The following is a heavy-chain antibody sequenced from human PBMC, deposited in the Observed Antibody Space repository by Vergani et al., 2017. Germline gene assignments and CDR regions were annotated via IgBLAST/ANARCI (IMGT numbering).Heavy chain of an antibody. J-gene: IGHJ6*02. CDR2: IFKSGVF. V-gene: IGHV4-61*02. CDR3: ARGDARDV. Sequence: QVQLQESDPGLLKTSQTLSLTCTISGGSFSDDTHYWNWNWVRQPAGKGLEWIGRIFKSGVFNYNPSLESRLTMSVDTSKNQFSLKLESLTAADTAAYYCARGDARDVWVPGTTLIVSS. CDR1: GGSFSDDTHY.